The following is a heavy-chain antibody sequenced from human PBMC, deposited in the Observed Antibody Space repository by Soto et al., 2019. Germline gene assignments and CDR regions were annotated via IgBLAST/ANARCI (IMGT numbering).Heavy chain of an antibody. CDR2: IRAYNGNT. CDR1: GGTFSGYG. V-gene: IGHV1-18*01. CDR3: ARDLPTMDV. Sequence: ASVKVSCKASGGTFSGYGISWVRQAPGQGLEWMGWIRAYNGNTNYAQKLQGRVTMTTDTSTSTAYMELRSLRSDDTAVYYCARDLPTMDVWGQGTTVTVSS. J-gene: IGHJ6*02.